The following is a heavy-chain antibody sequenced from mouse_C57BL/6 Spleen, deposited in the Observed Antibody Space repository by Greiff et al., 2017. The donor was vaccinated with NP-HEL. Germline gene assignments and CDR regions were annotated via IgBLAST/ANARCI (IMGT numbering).Heavy chain of an antibody. J-gene: IGHJ4*01. D-gene: IGHD1-1*01. V-gene: IGHV5-9-1*02. CDR3: TRDSHYYGSSSYAMDY. CDR2: ISSGGDYI. CDR1: GFTFSSYA. Sequence: EVHLVESGEGLVKPGGSLKLSCAASGFTFSSYAMSWVRQTPEKRLEWVAYISSGGDYIYYADTVKGRFTISRDNARNTLYLQMSSLKSEDTAMYYCTRDSHYYGSSSYAMDYWGQGTSVTVSS.